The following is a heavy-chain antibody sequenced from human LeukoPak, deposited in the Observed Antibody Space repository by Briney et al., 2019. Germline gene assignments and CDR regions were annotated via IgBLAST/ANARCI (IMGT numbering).Heavy chain of an antibody. V-gene: IGHV3-23*01. J-gene: IGHJ4*02. D-gene: IGHD6-13*01. Sequence: GGSLRLSCAASGFTVSSNYMSWVRQAPGKGLEWVSAISGSGGSTYYADSVKGRFTISRDNSKNTLYLQMNSLRAEDTAVYYCARNHRAAASHYFDYWGQGTLVTVSS. CDR3: ARNHRAAASHYFDY. CDR2: ISGSGGST. CDR1: GFTVSSNY.